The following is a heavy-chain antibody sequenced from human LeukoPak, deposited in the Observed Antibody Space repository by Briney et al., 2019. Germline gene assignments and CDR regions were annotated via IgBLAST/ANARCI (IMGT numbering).Heavy chain of an antibody. CDR2: IYHSGST. CDR1: GYSISSGYY. CDR3: ARGGGYYSSDDWFDP. V-gene: IGHV4-38-2*02. D-gene: IGHD3-22*01. J-gene: IGHJ5*02. Sequence: SETLSLTCTVSGYSISSGYYWGWIRQPPGKGLEWIGSIYHSGSTYYNPSLKSRVTISVDTSKNQFSLKLNSVTAADTAVYYCARGGGYYSSDDWFDPWGQGTLVTVSS.